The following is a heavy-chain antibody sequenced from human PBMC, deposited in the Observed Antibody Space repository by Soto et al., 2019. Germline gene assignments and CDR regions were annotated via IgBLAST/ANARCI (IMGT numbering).Heavy chain of an antibody. Sequence: SQTLSLTCTVSGGSISSYYWSWIRQPPGKGLEWIGYIYYSGSTNYNPSLKSRVTISVDTSKNQFSLKLSSVTAADTAVYYCARDMPAGAGFDYWGQGTLVTVSS. J-gene: IGHJ4*02. CDR3: ARDMPAGAGFDY. CDR2: IYYSGST. CDR1: GGSISSYY. D-gene: IGHD1-26*01. V-gene: IGHV4-59*01.